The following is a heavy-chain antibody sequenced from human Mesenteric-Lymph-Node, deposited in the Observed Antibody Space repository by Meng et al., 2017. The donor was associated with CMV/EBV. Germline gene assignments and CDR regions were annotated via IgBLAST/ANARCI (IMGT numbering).Heavy chain of an antibody. J-gene: IGHJ2*01. CDR2: ISHSGST. V-gene: IGHV4-4*02. CDR3: AREAYYFETSPYRGVGYLDL. D-gene: IGHD3-22*01. Sequence: SNNWWRWVRQPPGKGLEWIGEISHSGSTNDNPSLKRRVTISVDRSKNQFSLNLSSVTAADTAVYYCAREAYYFETSPYRGVGYLDLWGRGTLVTVSS. CDR1: SNNW.